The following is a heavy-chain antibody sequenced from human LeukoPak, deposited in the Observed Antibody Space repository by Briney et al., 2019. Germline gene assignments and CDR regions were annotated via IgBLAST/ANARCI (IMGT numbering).Heavy chain of an antibody. CDR1: GYTFTSYG. CDR2: ISAYNGNT. Sequence: ASVKVSCKASGYTFTSYGISWVRQAPGQGLEWMGWISAYNGNTNYAQKLQGRVTMTTDKSTSTAYMELRSLRSDDTAVYYCARVVPSLYDSSGYYDYYFDYWGQGTLVTVPS. V-gene: IGHV1-18*01. J-gene: IGHJ4*02. CDR3: ARVVPSLYDSSGYYDYYFDY. D-gene: IGHD3-22*01.